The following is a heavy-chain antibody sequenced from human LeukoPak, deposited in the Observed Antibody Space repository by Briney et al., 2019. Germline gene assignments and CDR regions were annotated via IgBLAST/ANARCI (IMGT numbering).Heavy chain of an antibody. CDR1: GYTFTNYY. CDR3: ARDGSSSGWFDP. CDR2: INPSGGST. V-gene: IGHV1-46*01. D-gene: IGHD6-6*01. Sequence: ASVKVSCKASGYTFTNYYMHWVRQAPGQGLEWMGIINPSGGSTIYAQKFQGRVTMTRDMSTSTVYMELSSLRSEDTAVYHCARDGSSSGWFDPWGQGTLVTVSS. J-gene: IGHJ5*02.